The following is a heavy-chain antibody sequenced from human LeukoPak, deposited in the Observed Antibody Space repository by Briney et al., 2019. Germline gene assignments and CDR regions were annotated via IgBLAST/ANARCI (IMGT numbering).Heavy chain of an antibody. CDR2: ISSSSSYI. CDR1: GFTFSSYS. D-gene: IGHD2-2*01. CDR3: ARDPRPLDCSSTSCTLYYYYYYMDV. V-gene: IGHV3-21*01. Sequence: GGSLRLSCAASGFTFSSYSMNWVRQAPGKGLEWASSISSSSSYIYYADSVKGRFTISRDNAKNSLYLQMNSLRAEDTAVYYCARDPRPLDCSSTSCTLYYYYYYMDVWGKGTTVTVSS. J-gene: IGHJ6*03.